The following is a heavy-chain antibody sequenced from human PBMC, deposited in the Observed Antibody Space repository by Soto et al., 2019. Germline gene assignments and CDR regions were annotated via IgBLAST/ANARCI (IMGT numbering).Heavy chain of an antibody. V-gene: IGHV3-9*01. CDR3: ASSKQLVREYFDY. CDR1: GFTFDDYA. D-gene: IGHD6-13*01. Sequence: PGGSLTLSCAASGFTFDDYAMHWVRQAPGKGLEWVSGISWNSGSIGYADSVKGRFTISRDNAKNSLYLQMNSLRAEDTALYYCASSKQLVREYFDYWGHGTPVTVSS. J-gene: IGHJ4*01. CDR2: ISWNSGSI.